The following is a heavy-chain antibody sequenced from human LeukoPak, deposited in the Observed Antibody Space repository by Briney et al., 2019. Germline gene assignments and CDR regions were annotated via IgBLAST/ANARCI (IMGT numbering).Heavy chain of an antibody. Sequence: GASVTVSCKASGYTFTINGISWVRQAPGQGLECMGWISAYNGNTNYAQKFQGRVTMTTDTSTSTAYMELRSLRSDDTAVYYCARDSAMAYYEESWFDPWGQGTLVIVSS. J-gene: IGHJ5*02. CDR3: ARDSAMAYYEESWFDP. CDR1: GYTFTING. V-gene: IGHV1-18*01. CDR2: ISAYNGNT. D-gene: IGHD5-18*01.